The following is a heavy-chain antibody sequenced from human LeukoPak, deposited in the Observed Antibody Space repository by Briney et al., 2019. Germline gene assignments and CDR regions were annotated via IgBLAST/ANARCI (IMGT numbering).Heavy chain of an antibody. CDR2: ISSSGSTI. V-gene: IGHV3-11*04. CDR3: ARLSGSGSWDDFCSGYLFRAHMDV. D-gene: IGHD3-3*01. CDR1: GFTFSDYY. Sequence: GGSLRLSCAASGFTFSDYYMSWIRQAPGKGLEWVSYISSSGSTIYYADSVKCRFTISRDNAKNSLYLQINSLRAEDTAVYYCARLSGSGSWDDFCSGYLFRAHMDVWGKGTTVTVSS. J-gene: IGHJ6*03.